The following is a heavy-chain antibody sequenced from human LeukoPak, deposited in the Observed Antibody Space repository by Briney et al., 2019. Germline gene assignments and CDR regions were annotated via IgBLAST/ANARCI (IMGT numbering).Heavy chain of an antibody. J-gene: IGHJ3*02. CDR2: TYYRSKWYR. V-gene: IGHV6-1*01. Sequence: SQTLSLTSALSGDSVSANSATWNWIRQSPSRGLEWLGRTYYRSKWYRDYAVSVKSRITINPDSSKNQFSLQLNSVTPEDTALYYCARDSNAFDIWGQGTMVTVSS. CDR1: GDSVSANSAT. CDR3: ARDSNAFDI.